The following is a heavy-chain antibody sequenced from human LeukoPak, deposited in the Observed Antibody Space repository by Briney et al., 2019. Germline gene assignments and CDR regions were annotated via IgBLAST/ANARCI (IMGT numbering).Heavy chain of an antibody. CDR1: GDSLSRVYL. CDR3: VRGELGDFDN. V-gene: IGHV4-38-2*02. Sequence: SETLSLTCTVSGDSLSRVYLGAGVGHPPGKARDWIGSTSHDGSSYQNPSLKSRVTISIDTSKNQFSLKMTPLTAADAAVYYCVRGELGDFDNWGQGILVTVSS. CDR2: TSHDGSS. J-gene: IGHJ4*02. D-gene: IGHD7-27*01.